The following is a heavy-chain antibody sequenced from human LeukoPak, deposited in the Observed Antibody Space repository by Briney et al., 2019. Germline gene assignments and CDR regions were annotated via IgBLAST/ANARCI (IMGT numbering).Heavy chain of an antibody. CDR1: GFTFDDYA. D-gene: IGHD3-22*01. V-gene: IGHV3-9*01. CDR3: AVNSIGYYYSYDY. J-gene: IGHJ4*02. Sequence: SGGSLRLSCAASGFTFDDYAMHWVRHAPGKGLEWVSGISWNSGSIGYADSVEGRFTISRDNAKNSLYLQMNSLRAEDTALYYCAVNSIGYYYSYDYWGQGTLVTVSS. CDR2: ISWNSGSI.